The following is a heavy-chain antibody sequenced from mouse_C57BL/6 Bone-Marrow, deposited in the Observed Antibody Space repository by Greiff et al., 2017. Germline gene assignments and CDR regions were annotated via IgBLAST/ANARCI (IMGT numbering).Heavy chain of an antibody. CDR1: GYTFTNYW. V-gene: IGHV1-63*01. CDR3: ARYRLNYFDY. Sequence: VQLQQSGAELVRPGTSVKMSCKASGYTFTNYWIGWAKQRPGHGLEWIGDIYPGGGSTNYNEKFKGKPTLTADKSSSTAYMQFSSLTSEDSAIYYCARYRLNYFDYWGQGTTLTVSS. J-gene: IGHJ2*01. D-gene: IGHD2-14*01. CDR2: IYPGGGST.